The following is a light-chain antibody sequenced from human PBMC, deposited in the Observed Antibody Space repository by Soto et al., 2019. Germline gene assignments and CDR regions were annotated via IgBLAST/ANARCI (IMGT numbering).Light chain of an antibody. CDR3: SSYTGSTTLV. Sequence: QSVLTQPPSVSGSPGQSITISCTGTSSDVGGYNYVSWYQQHPGKAPKLMIYDVSNRPSGVSNRFSGSKSGNTASLTISGLQAEDEADYYCSSYTGSTTLVFGGGTKLTVL. CDR1: SSDVGGYNY. CDR2: DVS. J-gene: IGLJ2*01. V-gene: IGLV2-14*03.